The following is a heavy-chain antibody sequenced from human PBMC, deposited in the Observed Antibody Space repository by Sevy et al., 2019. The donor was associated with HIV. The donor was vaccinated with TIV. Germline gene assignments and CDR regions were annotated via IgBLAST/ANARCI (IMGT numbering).Heavy chain of an antibody. CDR3: ASPGGKGFDP. CDR1: GFTFSSSG. D-gene: IGHD3-16*01. J-gene: IGHJ5*02. Sequence: GGSLRLSCAASGFTFSSSGMHWVRQAPGKGLEWVTFIRYDGTTKYYADSVKGRFTISRDNAKNSLYLQMNSLRAEDTAVYYCASPGGKGFDPWGQGTLVTVSS. V-gene: IGHV3-30*02. CDR2: IRYDGTTK.